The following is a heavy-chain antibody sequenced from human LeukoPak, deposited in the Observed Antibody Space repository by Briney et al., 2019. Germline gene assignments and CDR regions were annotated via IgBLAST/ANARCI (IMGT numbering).Heavy chain of an antibody. J-gene: IGHJ4*02. V-gene: IGHV3-9*01. CDR2: ISWDSNNI. CDR1: GFSFDDYA. CDR3: AKEPNKYSGDDYFDF. D-gene: IGHD5-12*01. Sequence: PGGSLRLSCAASGFSFDDYAFHWVRQAPGKGLEWVSGISWDSNNIHYADSVRGRFTISRDNAKNSLYLQMDSLRPEDTALYHCAKEPNKYSGDDYFDFWGQGTLVTVSS.